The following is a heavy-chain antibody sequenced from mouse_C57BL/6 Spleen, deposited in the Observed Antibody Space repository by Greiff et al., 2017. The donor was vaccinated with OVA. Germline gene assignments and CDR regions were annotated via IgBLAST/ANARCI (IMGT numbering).Heavy chain of an antibody. J-gene: IGHJ1*03. CDR2: INPNNGGT. D-gene: IGHD2-4*01. CDR3: ARGAWGLRLRYFDV. Sequence: EVQLQQSGPELVKPGASVKISCKASGYTFTDYYMNWVKQSHGKSLEWIGDINPNNGGTSYNQKFKGKATLTVDKSSSTAYMELRSLTSEDSAVYYCARGAWGLRLRYFDVWGTGTTVTVSS. V-gene: IGHV1-26*01. CDR1: GYTFTDYY.